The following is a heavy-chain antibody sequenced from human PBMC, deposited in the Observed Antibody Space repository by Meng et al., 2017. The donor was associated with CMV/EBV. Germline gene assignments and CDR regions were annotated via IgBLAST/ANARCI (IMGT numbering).Heavy chain of an antibody. CDR1: GFTFSSYS. Sequence: GVLKISCAASGFTFSSYSMNWVRQAPGKGLEWVSSISSSSSYIYYADSVKGRFTISRDNAKNSLYLQMNSLRAEDTAVYYCASRTAVAEFDYWGQGTLVTVSS. CDR3: ASRTAVAEFDY. D-gene: IGHD6-19*01. J-gene: IGHJ4*02. V-gene: IGHV3-21*01. CDR2: ISSSSSYI.